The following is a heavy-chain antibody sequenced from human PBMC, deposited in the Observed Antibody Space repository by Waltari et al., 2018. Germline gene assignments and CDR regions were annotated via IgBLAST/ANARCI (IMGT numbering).Heavy chain of an antibody. CDR3: ARDRGRGIYLDS. J-gene: IGHJ4*02. CDR1: GDSMSSTDW. V-gene: IGHV4-4*02. CDR2: VQRSGRT. D-gene: IGHD2-15*01. Sequence: QLQLQESGPGLVKPSGTLSLTCAVSGDSMSSTDWWSWVRQSPGKGLEWIGQVQRSGRTNYNPSFASRVTVSVDTSTNQFSLEVTSATAADTAVYFCARDRGRGIYLDSWGQGTLVTGSP.